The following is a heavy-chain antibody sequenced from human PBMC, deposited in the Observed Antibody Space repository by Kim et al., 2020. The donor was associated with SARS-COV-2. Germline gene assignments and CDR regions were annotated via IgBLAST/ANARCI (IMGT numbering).Heavy chain of an antibody. J-gene: IGHJ4*02. Sequence: FQSRVTITADASTSTAYMELSRLRSEDTAVYYCARARGLVGATTYLDYWGQGTLVTVSS. D-gene: IGHD1-26*01. V-gene: IGHV1-69*01. CDR3: ARARGLVGATTYLDY.